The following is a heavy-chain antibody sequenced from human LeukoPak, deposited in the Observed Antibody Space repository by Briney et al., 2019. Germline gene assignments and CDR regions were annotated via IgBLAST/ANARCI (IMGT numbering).Heavy chain of an antibody. CDR2: IYHSGST. Sequence: SETLSLTCTVSGYSISSGNYWDWIRQPPGKGLEWIGSIYHSGSTYYNPSLKSRVTISVDTSKNQFSLKLSSVTAADTAVYYCARLKRGDYYYYMDVWGKGTTVTISS. CDR1: GYSISSGNY. J-gene: IGHJ6*03. V-gene: IGHV4-38-2*02. D-gene: IGHD3-10*01. CDR3: ARLKRGDYYYYMDV.